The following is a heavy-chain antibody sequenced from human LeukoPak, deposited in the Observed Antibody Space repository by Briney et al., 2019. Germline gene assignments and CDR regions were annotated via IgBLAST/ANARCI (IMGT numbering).Heavy chain of an antibody. V-gene: IGHV4-59*12. Sequence: PSETLSLTCTVSGGSISNYYWSWIRQPPGKGLEWIGYIYYSGSANYNPSLKSRVTMSIDTSKNQFSLNLSSVTALDTAVYYCARALDYYYYMDVWGKGTTVTISS. J-gene: IGHJ6*03. CDR3: ARALDYYYYMDV. CDR1: GGSISNYY. CDR2: IYYSGSA.